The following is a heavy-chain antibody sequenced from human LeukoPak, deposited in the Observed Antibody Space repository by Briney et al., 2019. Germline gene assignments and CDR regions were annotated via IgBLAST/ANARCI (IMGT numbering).Heavy chain of an antibody. D-gene: IGHD3-22*01. CDR3: AKEEYYYDSSGYYFDY. CDR1: GFTFSSYG. CDR2: IWYDGGNK. J-gene: IGHJ4*02. V-gene: IGHV3-33*06. Sequence: GGSLRLSCPASGFTFSSYGMHWVRQDPGKGLEWVAVIWYDGGNKYYADSVKGRFTISRDNSKNTLYLQMNSLRAEDTAVYYCAKEEYYYDSSGYYFDYWGQGTLVTVPS.